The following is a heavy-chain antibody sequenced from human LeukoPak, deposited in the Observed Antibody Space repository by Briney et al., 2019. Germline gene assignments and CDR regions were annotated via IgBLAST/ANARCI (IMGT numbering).Heavy chain of an antibody. J-gene: IGHJ3*02. CDR2: IRSKAYGGTT. CDR1: GFTFSSYS. Sequence: AGGSLRLSCAASGFTFSSYSMSWFRQAPGKGLEWVGFIRSKAYGGTTEYAASVKGRFTISRDDSKSIAYPQMNSLKTEDTAVYYCTRGWYCSGGSCYGDAFDIWGQGTMVTVSS. CDR3: TRGWYCSGGSCYGDAFDI. V-gene: IGHV3-49*03. D-gene: IGHD2-15*01.